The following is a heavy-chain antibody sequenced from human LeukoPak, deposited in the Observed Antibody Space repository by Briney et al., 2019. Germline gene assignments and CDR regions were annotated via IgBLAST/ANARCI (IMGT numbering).Heavy chain of an antibody. CDR2: ISSSGSTI. Sequence: GGSLRLSCAASGFTFSSYEMNWVRQAPGKGLEWVSYISSSGSTIYYADSVKGRFTISRDNAKNSLYLQMNSLRAEDTAVYYCARTITMVRGVIIKRGFDYWGQGTLVTVSS. J-gene: IGHJ4*02. D-gene: IGHD3-10*01. CDR1: GFTFSSYE. V-gene: IGHV3-48*03. CDR3: ARTITMVRGVIIKRGFDY.